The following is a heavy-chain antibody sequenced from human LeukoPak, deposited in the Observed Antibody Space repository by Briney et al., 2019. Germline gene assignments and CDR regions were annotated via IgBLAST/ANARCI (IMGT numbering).Heavy chain of an antibody. CDR2: ITGSSSYI. V-gene: IGHV3-21*01. D-gene: IGHD2-2*01. CDR1: GFTFRTYT. Sequence: GGSLRLSCAASGFTFRTYTMNWVRQAPGKGLEWVSSITGSSSYIYYADSVKGRFTISRDNAKNSLYLQMNSLRAEDTAVYYCAREYCSGTSCYPSSDFDFWGQGTLVTVSS. J-gene: IGHJ4*02. CDR3: AREYCSGTSCYPSSDFDF.